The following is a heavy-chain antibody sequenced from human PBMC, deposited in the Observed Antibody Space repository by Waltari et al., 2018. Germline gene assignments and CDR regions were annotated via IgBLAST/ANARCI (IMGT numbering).Heavy chain of an antibody. V-gene: IGHV4-34*01. CDR3: ARALRGYSYGFYYGMDV. CDR1: GGSFSGYY. Sequence: QVQLQQWGAGLLKPSETLSLTCAVYGGSFSGYYWSWIRQPPGKGLAWIGEINHSGSTNYNPSLKSRVTISVDTSKNQFSLKLSSVTAADTAVYYCARALRGYSYGFYYGMDVWGQGTTVTVSS. J-gene: IGHJ6*02. CDR2: INHSGST. D-gene: IGHD5-18*01.